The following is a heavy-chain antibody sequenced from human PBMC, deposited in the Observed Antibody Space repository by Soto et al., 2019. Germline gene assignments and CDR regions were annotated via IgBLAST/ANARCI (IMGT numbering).Heavy chain of an antibody. CDR1: GGSVSSGSYY. Sequence: QVQLQESGPGLVKPSETLSLTCTVSGGSVSSGSYYWSWIRQPPGKGLEWIGYIYYSGSTNYNPSLESRVTISVDTSKNQFSLKLSSVTAADTAVYYCARALMTTVTYYGMDVWGQGTTVTVSS. CDR3: ARALMTTVTYYGMDV. J-gene: IGHJ6*02. CDR2: IYYSGST. V-gene: IGHV4-61*01. D-gene: IGHD4-17*01.